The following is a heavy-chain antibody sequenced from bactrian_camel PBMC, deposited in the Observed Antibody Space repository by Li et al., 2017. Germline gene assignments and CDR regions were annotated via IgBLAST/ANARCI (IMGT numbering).Heavy chain of an antibody. D-gene: IGHD2*01. Sequence: HVQLVESGGGSVQTGGSLILSCAASDQSSKTTCISWFRQIPGKERERVSTINRGHGVPYIADSVKGRFTLSRDDAKNTVYLQMNSLKSDDTALYYCATGSPLGTYSDSHYWGQGTQVTV. V-gene: IGHV3S1*01. CDR3: ATGSPLGTYSDSHY. J-gene: IGHJ4*01. CDR1: DQSSKTTC. CDR2: INRGHGVP.